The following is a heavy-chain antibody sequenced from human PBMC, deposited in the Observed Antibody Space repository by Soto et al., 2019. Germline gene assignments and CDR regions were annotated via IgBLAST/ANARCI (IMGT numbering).Heavy chain of an antibody. J-gene: IGHJ5*02. Sequence: SGTLSLTCSVSGESINNGAYYWNWIRQYPDKRLEWIGYIYFSGSTFYAPSLRGRVTISADTSNNQFSLNLNSVTVADTAIYYCARDRPIRDSGSPLFDPWGPGIQVTVSS. CDR2: IYFSGST. D-gene: IGHD3-10*01. CDR1: GESINNGAYY. CDR3: ARDRPIRDSGSPLFDP. V-gene: IGHV4-31*03.